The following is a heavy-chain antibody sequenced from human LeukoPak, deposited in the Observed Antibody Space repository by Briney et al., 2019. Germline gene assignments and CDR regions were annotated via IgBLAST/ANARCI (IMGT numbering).Heavy chain of an antibody. V-gene: IGHV3-7*01. J-gene: IGHJ5*02. CDR2: IKQDGSEK. CDR3: ARDAVVVAAANGFDP. D-gene: IGHD2-15*01. CDR1: GFTFSSYW. Sequence: PGGSLRLSCAASGFTFSSYWMSWVRQAPGKGLEWVANIKQDGSEKYYVDSVKGRFTISRDNAKNSLYLQMNSLRAEDTAVYYCARDAVVVAAANGFDPWGQGTLVTVSS.